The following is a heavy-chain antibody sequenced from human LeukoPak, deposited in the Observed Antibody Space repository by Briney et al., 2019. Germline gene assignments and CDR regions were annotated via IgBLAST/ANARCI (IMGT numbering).Heavy chain of an antibody. CDR2: IYYNGNT. J-gene: IGHJ6*02. CDR1: DGSINSYD. CDR3: ARGRSNYYGMDV. Sequence: SETLSLTCYVSDGSINSYDWNWIRRPPGEGREWIGYIYYNGNTNYSPSLKSRVTMSVDTSKNLFSLKVSSVTAADTAVYYCARGRSNYYGMDVWGQGTTVTVSS. D-gene: IGHD1-26*01. V-gene: IGHV4-59*01.